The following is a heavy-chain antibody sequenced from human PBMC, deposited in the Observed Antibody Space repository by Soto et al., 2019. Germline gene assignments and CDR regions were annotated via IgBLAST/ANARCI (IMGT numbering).Heavy chain of an antibody. Sequence: GGSLRLSCAASGFTFSSYAMSWVRQAPGKGLEWVSAISGSGGSTYYADSVKGRFTISRDNSKNTLYLQMNSLRAEDTAVYYCAKDLAARPRYYYYYYGMDVWGQGTTVTV. CDR1: GFTFSSYA. D-gene: IGHD6-6*01. CDR3: AKDLAARPRYYYYYYGMDV. V-gene: IGHV3-23*01. J-gene: IGHJ6*02. CDR2: ISGSGGST.